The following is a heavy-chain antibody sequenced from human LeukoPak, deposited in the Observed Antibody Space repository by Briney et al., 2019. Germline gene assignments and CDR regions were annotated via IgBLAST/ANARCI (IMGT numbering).Heavy chain of an antibody. CDR2: ISGSGGST. D-gene: IGHD6-19*01. CDR1: GFTYSSYA. CDR3: AKGLSGWSPFDP. V-gene: IGHV3-23*01. J-gene: IGHJ5*02. Sequence: HPGGSLRLSCAASGFTYSSYAMSWVRQAPGKGLEWVSAISGSGGSTYYADSVKGRFTISRDNSKNTLYLQMNSLRAEDTAVYYCAKGLSGWSPFDPWGQGTLVTVSS.